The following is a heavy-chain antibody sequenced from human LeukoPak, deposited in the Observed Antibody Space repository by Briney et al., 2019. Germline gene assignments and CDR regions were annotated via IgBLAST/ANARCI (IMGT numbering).Heavy chain of an antibody. J-gene: IGHJ4*02. CDR1: GGSICSYY. CDR3: ARSGGSGFQLDS. Sequence: PSETLSLTXTVSGGSICSYYWSWIRQPAGKGLEWIGRSYTSGSPNYNPSLKGRVTMSVDTSKNQFSLKLSSVTAADTAVYYCARSGGSGFQLDSWGQGTLVTVSS. CDR2: SYTSGSP. V-gene: IGHV4-4*07. D-gene: IGHD3-16*01.